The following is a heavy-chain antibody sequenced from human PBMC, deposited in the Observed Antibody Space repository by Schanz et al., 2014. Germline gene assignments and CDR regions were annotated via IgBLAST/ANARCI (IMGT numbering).Heavy chain of an antibody. V-gene: IGHV1-2*02. J-gene: IGHJ5*02. CDR1: GYSFTEYF. D-gene: IGHD3-10*01. CDR3: AREGTVIRGLSGWFDP. Sequence: QVQLVQSGPAVKKPGASMKVSCLASGYSFTEYFLHWVRQAPGQGLEWMGWINPNSGGTNFAQKFQGRVTMTRDTSISTVYMELSRLRSDDTAVYYCAREGTVIRGLSGWFDPWGQGTLVTVSS. CDR2: INPNSGGT.